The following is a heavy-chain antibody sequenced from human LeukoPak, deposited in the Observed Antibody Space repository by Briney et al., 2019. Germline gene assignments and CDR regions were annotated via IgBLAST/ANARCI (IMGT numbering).Heavy chain of an antibody. CDR3: ARSYSSSSNFDY. V-gene: IGHV1-18*01. J-gene: IGHJ4*02. CDR2: ISAYTGNT. D-gene: IGHD6-6*01. Sequence: ASVKVSCKASGYPFTSYGITWVRQAPGQGPEWMGWISAYTGNTNYAQKFQSRVSMTTGTSTTTAYMELRSLRSDDTAVYYCARSYSSSSNFDYWGQGTLVTVSS. CDR1: GYPFTSYG.